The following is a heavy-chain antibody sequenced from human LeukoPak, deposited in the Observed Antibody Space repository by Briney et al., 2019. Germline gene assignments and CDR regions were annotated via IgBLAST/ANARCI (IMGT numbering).Heavy chain of an antibody. J-gene: IGHJ4*02. CDR3: ARQYCSSTSCYNDY. V-gene: IGHV4-4*09. CDR1: GGYISSYY. Sequence: PSETLSLTCTVSGGYISSYYWSWIRQPPGKGLEWIGYIYTSGSTNYNPSLKSRVTISVDTSKNQFSLKLSSVTAADTAVYYCARQYCSSTSCYNDYWGQGTLVTVSS. CDR2: IYTSGST. D-gene: IGHD2-2*01.